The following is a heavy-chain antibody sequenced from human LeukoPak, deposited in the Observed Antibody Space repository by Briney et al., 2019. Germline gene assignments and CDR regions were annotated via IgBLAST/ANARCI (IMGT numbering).Heavy chain of an antibody. Sequence: GGSLRLSCAASGFSVRTKYMAWVRQAPGKGLEWVSLIYASGTTYYSDSVKGRFTISRDNSKNSVYLQMDSLRAEDTAVYYCARVGGVPAAHFDCWGQGTLVTVSS. CDR2: IYASGTT. CDR1: GFSVRTKY. CDR3: ARVGGVPAAHFDC. V-gene: IGHV3-53*01. J-gene: IGHJ4*02. D-gene: IGHD2-2*01.